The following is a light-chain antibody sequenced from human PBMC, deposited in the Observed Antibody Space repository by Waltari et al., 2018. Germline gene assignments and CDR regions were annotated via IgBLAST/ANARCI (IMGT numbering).Light chain of an antibody. J-gene: IGLJ2*01. CDR2: EVN. CDR1: SSDVGAYNY. Sequence: QSALTQPPSASGSPGQSVTIPCTGTSSDVGAYNYVSWYQQHPGKAPKLIIYEVNKRPSGVPDRFSGSKSGNTASLTVSGLQADDEADYYCGSFGASKVFGGGTKLTVL. V-gene: IGLV2-8*01. CDR3: GSFGASKV.